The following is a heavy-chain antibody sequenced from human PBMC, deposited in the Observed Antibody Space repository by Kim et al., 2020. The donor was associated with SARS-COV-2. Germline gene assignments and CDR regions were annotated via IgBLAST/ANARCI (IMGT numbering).Heavy chain of an antibody. Sequence: ASVKVSCKASGYTFTGYYMHWVRQAPGQGLEWMGRINPNSGGTNYAQKFQGRVTMTRDTSISTAYMELSRLRSDDTAVYYCARDEKEVGAFDIWGQGTMVTVSS. CDR1: GYTFTGYY. CDR3: ARDEKEVGAFDI. J-gene: IGHJ3*02. V-gene: IGHV1-2*06. CDR2: INPNSGGT. D-gene: IGHD1-26*01.